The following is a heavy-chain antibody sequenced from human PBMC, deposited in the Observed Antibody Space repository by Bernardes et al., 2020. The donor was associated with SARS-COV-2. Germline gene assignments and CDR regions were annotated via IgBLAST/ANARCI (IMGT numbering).Heavy chain of an antibody. CDR2: IKPDGSEK. J-gene: IGHJ4*02. V-gene: IGHV3-7*01. D-gene: IGHD3-10*01. CDR3: ARDSLYTGGSYYSYGPFDY. CDR1: GFTFNSYW. Sequence: GGSLRLSCAASGFTFNSYWMSWVRQAPGKGLEWVANIKPDGSEKYLVDSVKGRFTISRDNAKNSVYLQMNSLRAEDTALYYCARDSLYTGGSYYSYGPFDYWGQGILVTVSS.